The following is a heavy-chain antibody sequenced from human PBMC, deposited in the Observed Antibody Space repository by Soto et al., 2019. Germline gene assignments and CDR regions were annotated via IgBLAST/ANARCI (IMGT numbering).Heavy chain of an antibody. D-gene: IGHD1-1*01. CDR2: IYVNGDT. V-gene: IGHV3-53*01. Sequence: PGGSLRLSCAASGLTVSTNYMTWVRQPPGKGLEWVSIIYVNGDTFYADSVKGRFTISRDXXXXXVXLXLXXXXGEXTAVYYCARANWNPFLGDDYWGQGSLVTVSS. J-gene: IGHJ4*02. CDR1: GLTVSTNY. CDR3: ARANWNPFLGDDY.